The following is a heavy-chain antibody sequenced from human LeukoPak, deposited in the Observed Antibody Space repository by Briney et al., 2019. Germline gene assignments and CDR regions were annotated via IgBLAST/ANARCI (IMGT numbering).Heavy chain of an antibody. CDR2: IYYSGST. CDR3: ASGHRRSYYDSSGYYRDAFDI. J-gene: IGHJ3*02. CDR1: GGSIRSYY. D-gene: IGHD3-22*01. Sequence: PSETLSLTCTVSGGSIRSYYWSWIRQPPGKGLEWLGYIYYSGSTNYNPSLKSRVTISVDTSKNQFSLKLSSVTAADTAVYYCASGHRRSYYDSSGYYRDAFDIWGQGTMVTVSS. V-gene: IGHV4-59*01.